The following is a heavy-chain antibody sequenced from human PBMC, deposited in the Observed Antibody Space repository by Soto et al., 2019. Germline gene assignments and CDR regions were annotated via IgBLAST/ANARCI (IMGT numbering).Heavy chain of an antibody. CDR1: GYPLTTYG. CDR3: ARASRAYGACDY. D-gene: IGHD4-17*01. V-gene: IGHV1-18*01. J-gene: IGHJ4*02. CDR2: ISGYNDDR. Sequence: QVQLMQSGAEVKKPGASVRVSCKASGYPLTTYGISWVRQAPGQGPEWMGWISGYNDDRNYAQKFRGRVTMTIDTSTSTAFMDLRSLRPDDSAVYYCARASRAYGACDYWGQGTLVTVSS.